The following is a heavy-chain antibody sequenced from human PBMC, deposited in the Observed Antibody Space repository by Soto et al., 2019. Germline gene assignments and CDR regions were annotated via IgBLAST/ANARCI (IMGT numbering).Heavy chain of an antibody. J-gene: IGHJ3*02. V-gene: IGHV3-33*01. D-gene: IGHD3-16*01. CDR3: ARATGGLGNDAFDI. CDR1: GFTFRSHG. CDR2: IWYDGSNK. Sequence: QVQLVESGGGVVQPGRSLRVSCAASGFTFRSHGMHWVRQAPGKGLEWVAVIWYDGSNKYFADSVKGRFTISRDNSKNTLYLQMNCLRAEDTAVYYCARATGGLGNDAFDIWGQGTMVTVSS.